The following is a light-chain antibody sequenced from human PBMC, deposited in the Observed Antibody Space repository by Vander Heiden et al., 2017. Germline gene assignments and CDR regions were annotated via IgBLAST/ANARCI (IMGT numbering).Light chain of an antibody. Sequence: DFQITQSPSPLSSSVGAAVPILSRARQSISTWLAWYQQKPGKAPKLLIFKASTLQSGVPSRFSGSGSETEFTLTISGLQPDDFASYYCQQYNSYSRTFGQGTKVEIK. V-gene: IGKV1-5*03. CDR2: KAS. CDR3: QQYNSYSRT. CDR1: QSISTW. J-gene: IGKJ1*01.